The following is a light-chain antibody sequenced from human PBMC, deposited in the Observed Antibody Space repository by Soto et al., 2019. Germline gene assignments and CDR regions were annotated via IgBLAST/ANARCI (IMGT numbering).Light chain of an antibody. V-gene: IGKV3-15*01. Sequence: EIVMTQSPATLSVTPGERATLSCRASQSVSSDLVWYQQKAGQAPRLLIYDTSTRATGIPARFSGSGSGTEFTLTISSLQSEDSAVYYCQQYNTWPPITFGQGTRLEIK. J-gene: IGKJ5*01. CDR3: QQYNTWPPIT. CDR1: QSVSSD. CDR2: DTS.